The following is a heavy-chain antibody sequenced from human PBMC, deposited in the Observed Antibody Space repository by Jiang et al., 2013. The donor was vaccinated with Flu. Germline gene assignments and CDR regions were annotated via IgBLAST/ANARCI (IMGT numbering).Heavy chain of an antibody. Sequence: GAEVKKPGAAVKVSCKASGYTFTSYGINWVRQAPGRGALSGWDGISANKGNTKYARRIQGRVTMTTETSTTTAYMELKSLRSDDTAIYYCVRDDSAYYYDLGDYSYGMDVWGQGTTVTVSS. CDR1: GYTFTSYG. J-gene: IGHJ6*02. CDR3: VRDDSAYYYDLGDYSYGMDV. D-gene: IGHD3-22*01. CDR2: ISANKGNT. V-gene: IGHV1-18*04.